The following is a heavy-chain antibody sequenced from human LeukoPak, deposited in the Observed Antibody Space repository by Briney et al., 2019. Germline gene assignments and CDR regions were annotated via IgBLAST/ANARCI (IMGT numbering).Heavy chain of an antibody. CDR2: IIPIFGTA. CDR1: LGTFSRYV. CDR3: ARVGERIAAAGTANLDY. D-gene: IGHD6-13*01. Sequence: TVKVSRKASLGTFSRYVISWVRQAPGQEGEGMGGIIPIFGTASYAQKFQGRVTITADESTSTAYMELSSLRSEDTAVYYCARVGERIAAAGTANLDYWGQGTLVTVSS. V-gene: IGHV1-69*13. J-gene: IGHJ4*02.